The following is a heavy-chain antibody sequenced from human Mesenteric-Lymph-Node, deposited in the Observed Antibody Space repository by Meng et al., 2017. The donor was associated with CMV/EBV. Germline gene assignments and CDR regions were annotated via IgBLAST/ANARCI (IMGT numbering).Heavy chain of an antibody. CDR3: ARDPHMGGQWLAGLDI. V-gene: IGHV3-30*02. J-gene: IGHJ3*02. CDR2: IRYDGSNK. Sequence: GGSLRLSCAASGFTFSSYGMHWVRQAPGKGLEWVAFIRYDGSNKYYADSVKGRFTISRDNARNSLYLQMNSLSAEDTAVYYCARDPHMGGQWLAGLDIWGQGTMVTVSS. D-gene: IGHD6-19*01. CDR1: GFTFSSYG.